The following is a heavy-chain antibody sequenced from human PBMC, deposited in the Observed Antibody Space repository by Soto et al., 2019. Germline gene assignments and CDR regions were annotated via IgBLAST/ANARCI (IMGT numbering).Heavy chain of an antibody. CDR2: VSDDGNNK. J-gene: IGHJ5*02. D-gene: IGHD2-8*01. CDR1: GFKFSNYG. V-gene: IGHV3-30*18. Sequence: QIQLVESGGGVVQPGRSLRLSCAASGFKFSNYGMHWVRQAPGKGLEWVAVVSDDGNNKYYADSVRGRVTISRDNSKNTLYLEMNSLTIEDTGVYYCAKAGGKVSTPFDPWGQGTLVTVSP. CDR3: AKAGGKVSTPFDP.